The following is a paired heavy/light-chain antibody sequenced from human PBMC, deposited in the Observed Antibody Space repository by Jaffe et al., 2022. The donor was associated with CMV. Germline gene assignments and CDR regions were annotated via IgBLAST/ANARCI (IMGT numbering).Heavy chain of an antibody. V-gene: IGHV1-69*09. D-gene: IGHD5-18*01. CDR3: ATALAGTAMVTVDWFDP. J-gene: IGHJ5*02. CDR2: LIPVYRMS. Sequence: QVHLVQSGAEVTTPGSSVRVSCNLSGGTFNNYAFNWVRQAPGQGLEWMGRLIPVYRMSNYARKFQGRLTLTADKSTSTAYMDLSSLTPEDTAVYYCATALAGTAMVTVDWFDPWGQGTLVNVFS. CDR1: GGTFNNYA.
Light chain of an antibody. Sequence: QSVLTQPPSVSGAPGQRVTISCTGSSSNIGAGSDVHWYQQFPETAPKLLIYGDNTRPSGVPDRFSGSKSGTSASLSITGLQAEDEADYYCQSYDNRLSGSVFGGGTKLTVL. J-gene: IGLJ3*02. CDR1: SSNIGAGSD. CDR3: QSYDNRLSGSV. V-gene: IGLV1-40*01. CDR2: GDN.